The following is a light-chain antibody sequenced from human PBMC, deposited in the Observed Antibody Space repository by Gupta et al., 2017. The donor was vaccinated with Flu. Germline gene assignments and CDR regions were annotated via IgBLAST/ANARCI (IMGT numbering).Light chain of an antibody. CDR2: GVT. CDR3: CSYAGTFTFV. V-gene: IGLV2-11*03. J-gene: IGLJ2*01. Sequence: TNNEVGNYDYVSWYQQHPGKAPKLMIYGVTRRPSGVPDRFSGSKSGNTASLAISGLQAEDDANYYCCSYAGTFTFVFGGGTKLTVL. CDR1: NNEVGNYDY.